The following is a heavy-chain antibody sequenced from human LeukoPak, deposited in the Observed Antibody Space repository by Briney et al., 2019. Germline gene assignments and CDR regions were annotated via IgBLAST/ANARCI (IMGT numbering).Heavy chain of an antibody. Sequence: SETLSLTCTVSGGSISSGSYYWSWIRHPAGKGLEWIGRIYTSGSTNYNPSLKSRVTISVDTSKNQFSLKLSSVTAADTAVYYCARERYFDWSYYYYMDVWGKGTTVTISS. CDR3: ARERYFDWSYYYYMDV. J-gene: IGHJ6*03. D-gene: IGHD3-9*01. V-gene: IGHV4-61*02. CDR1: GGSISSGSYY. CDR2: IYTSGST.